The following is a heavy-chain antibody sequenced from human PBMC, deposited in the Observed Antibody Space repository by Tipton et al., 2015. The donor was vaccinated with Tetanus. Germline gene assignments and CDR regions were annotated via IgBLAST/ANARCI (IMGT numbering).Heavy chain of an antibody. V-gene: IGHV4-39*01. CDR2: IYYSGST. J-gene: IGHJ4*02. CDR1: GGSISSRSYY. Sequence: TLSLTCTVSGGSISSRSYYWGWIRQPPGKGLEWIGSIYYSGSTYYNPSLKSRVTISVDTSKNQFSLKLSSVTAADTAVYYCARVDTAMAGDYWGQGTLVTVSS. CDR3: ARVDTAMAGDY. D-gene: IGHD5-18*01.